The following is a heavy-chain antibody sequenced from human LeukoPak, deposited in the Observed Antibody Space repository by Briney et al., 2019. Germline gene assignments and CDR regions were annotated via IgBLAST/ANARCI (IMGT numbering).Heavy chain of an antibody. V-gene: IGHV3-23*01. CDR1: GFAFRGYA. Sequence: GGPLRLSCAASGFAFRGYAMRWVRQAPGKGVEWIATITGNGGRTFYADSVKGRFVVSRDNAKNTPYLQMNRQRGEDTAIYYCATRYYQDYSDFFVYWGQGTLVSVSS. J-gene: IGHJ4*02. D-gene: IGHD3/OR15-3a*01. CDR3: ATRYYQDYSDFFVY. CDR2: ITGNGGRT.